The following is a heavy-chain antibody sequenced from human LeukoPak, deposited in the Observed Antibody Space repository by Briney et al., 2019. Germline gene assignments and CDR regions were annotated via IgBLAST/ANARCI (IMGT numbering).Heavy chain of an antibody. CDR2: INHSGST. J-gene: IGHJ4*02. Sequence: SETLSLTCAVYGGSFSGYYWSWIRQPPGKGLEWIGEINHSGSTNYNPSLKSRVIISVDMSKNQFSLKLSSVTAADTAVYYCARASWGDCSSTSCSPDYWGQGTLVTVSS. CDR3: ARASWGDCSSTSCSPDY. V-gene: IGHV4-34*01. CDR1: GGSFSGYY. D-gene: IGHD2-2*01.